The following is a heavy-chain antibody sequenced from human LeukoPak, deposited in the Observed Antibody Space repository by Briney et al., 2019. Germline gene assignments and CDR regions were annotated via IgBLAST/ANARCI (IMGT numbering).Heavy chain of an antibody. D-gene: IGHD3-22*01. CDR2: ISGSGGST. V-gene: IGHV3-23*01. Sequence: GESMRLSWAASAFTFSRFAMSWVRQAPGRGLEWVSAISGSGGSTYYADSVKDRLTISTDNSKNPPYLQMTCLRAADPAVYYRSIPIERRNYYDSSGYQTRGQGTLVSVST. J-gene: IGHJ4*02. CDR3: SIPIERRNYYDSSGYQT. CDR1: AFTFSRFA.